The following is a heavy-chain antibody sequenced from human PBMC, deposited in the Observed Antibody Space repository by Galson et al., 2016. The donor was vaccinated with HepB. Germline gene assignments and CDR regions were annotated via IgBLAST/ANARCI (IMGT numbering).Heavy chain of an antibody. CDR2: IVPILGMS. CDR1: GGTFSSYA. CDR3: ARDAVAVAGTLHFYFYGMDV. Sequence: SVKVSCKASGGTFSSYAFSWVRQAPGQGLEWMGRIVPILGMSNYAQKFQGRVTITADKSTSTVNMALSSLRSEDTAVYYCARDAVAVAGTLHFYFYGMDVWGQGTTVTVSS. V-gene: IGHV1-69*04. J-gene: IGHJ6*02. D-gene: IGHD6-19*01.